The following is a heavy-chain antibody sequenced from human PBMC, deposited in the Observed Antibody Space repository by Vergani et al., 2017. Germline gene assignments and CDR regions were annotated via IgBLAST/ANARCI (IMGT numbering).Heavy chain of an antibody. CDR3: ARDNWGTPSY. J-gene: IGHJ4*02. CDR1: GLPVSGFAFNTYA. D-gene: IGHD3-16*01. CDR2: INPDDSTT. Sequence: RLVQSGGGLAHPGGSLRLSCAASGLPVSGFAFNTYAMIWVRQAPGKGLEWVSRINPDDSTTNYADSAKGRFTISRDNAKNTLYLQMNSLRVEDTAVYYCARDNWGTPSYWGQGTLVTVSS. V-gene: IGHV3-74*01.